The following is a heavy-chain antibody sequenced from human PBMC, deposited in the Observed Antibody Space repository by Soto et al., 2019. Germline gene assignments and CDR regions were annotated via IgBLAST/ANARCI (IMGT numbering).Heavy chain of an antibody. D-gene: IGHD2-2*01. V-gene: IGHV4-34*01. CDR2: INHSGST. CDR1: GGSFSGYY. J-gene: IGHJ4*02. Sequence: SETLSLTCAVYGGSFSGYYWSWIRQPPGTGLEWIGEINHSGSTNYNPSLKSRVTISVDTSKNQFSLKLTSVTAADTAVYYCARLIHCFTTSCYFDYWGQGTLVTVS. CDR3: ARLIHCFTTSCYFDY.